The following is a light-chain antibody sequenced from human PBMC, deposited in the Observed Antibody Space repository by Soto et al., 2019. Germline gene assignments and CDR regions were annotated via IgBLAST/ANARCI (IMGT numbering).Light chain of an antibody. V-gene: IGKV3-20*01. CDR1: QSVSSSQ. CDR2: VAS. CDR3: QQYGSSPGT. J-gene: IGKJ1*01. Sequence: EIVLTQSPGTLSLSPGERASLSCWASQSVSSSQLAWYQQKPGQAPRLLIYVASSRATAIPDRFSGSGSGTDFTLTISRLEPEDSALYYCQQYGSSPGTFGQGTKVEIK.